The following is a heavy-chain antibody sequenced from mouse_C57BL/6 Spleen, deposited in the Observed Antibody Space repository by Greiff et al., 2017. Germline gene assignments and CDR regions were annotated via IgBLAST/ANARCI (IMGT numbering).Heavy chain of an antibody. J-gene: IGHJ4*01. CDR2: INPSNGGT. V-gene: IGHV1-53*01. D-gene: IGHD1-1*01. Sequence: VQLQQPGSELVKPGASVKLSCKASGYTFPCYWMHWVKQRPGQGLEWIGNINPSNGGTNYNEKFKSKATLTVDKSSSTDYMQNRSLTSEDSAVYDCARRGYGSSLKGYWGQGTSGTVAT. CDR3: ARRGYGSSLKGY. CDR1: GYTFPCYW.